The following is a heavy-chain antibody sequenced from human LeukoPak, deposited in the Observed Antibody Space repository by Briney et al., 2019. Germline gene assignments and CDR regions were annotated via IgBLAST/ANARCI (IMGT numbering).Heavy chain of an antibody. CDR3: PXXXXXXXXLHTTQSVDY. CDR2: INPNSGGT. D-gene: IGHD1-1*01. CDR1: GYTFTGYY. V-gene: IGHV1-2*02. J-gene: IGHJ4*02. Sequence: ASVKVSCKASGYTFTGYYMHWVRQAPGQGLEWMGWINPNSGGTNYAQKFQGRVTMTRDTSISTAYMELSRLISDATAVYYSPXXXXXXXXLHTTQSVDYWGQGTLVTVSS.